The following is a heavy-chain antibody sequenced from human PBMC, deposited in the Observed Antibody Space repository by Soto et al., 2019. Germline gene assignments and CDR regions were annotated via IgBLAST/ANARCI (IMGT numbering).Heavy chain of an antibody. J-gene: IGHJ4*02. Sequence: SVKVSCKASGVTFTNDIITWVRQAPGQGLEWMGRIIPLLDIANYAQKFQGRVTITADKSTSTAYVELNSLRSEDTAVYYCVRDSPIGSTYSGYDGIDYWGQGTLVTVS. CDR1: GVTFTNDI. D-gene: IGHD5-12*01. V-gene: IGHV1-69*04. CDR3: VRDSPIGSTYSGYDGIDY. CDR2: IIPLLDIA.